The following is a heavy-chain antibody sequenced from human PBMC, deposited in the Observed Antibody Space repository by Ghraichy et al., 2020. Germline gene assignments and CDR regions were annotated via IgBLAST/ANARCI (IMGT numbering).Heavy chain of an antibody. D-gene: IGHD3-3*01. V-gene: IGHV4-34*01. CDR3: ARGIDYDFWSGYSRNWFDP. CDR2: INHSGST. CDR1: GGSFSGYY. J-gene: IGHJ5*02. Sequence: SQTLSLTCAVYGGSFSGYYWSWNRQPPGKGLEWIGEINHSGSTNYNPSLKSRVTISVDTSKNQFSLKLSSVTAADTAVYYCARGIDYDFWSGYSRNWFDPWGQGTLVTVSS.